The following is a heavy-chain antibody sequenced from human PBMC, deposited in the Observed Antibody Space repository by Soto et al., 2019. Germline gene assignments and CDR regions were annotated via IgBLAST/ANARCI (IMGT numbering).Heavy chain of an antibody. CDR3: ARVSWWEPESYYYYGMDV. V-gene: IGHV1-18*01. CDR2: ISAYNGNT. CDR1: GYTFTSYG. Sequence: EASVKVSCKASGYTFTSYGISWVRQAPGQGLEWMGWISAYNGNTNYAQKLQGRVTMTTDTSTSTAYMELRSLRSDDTAVYYCARVSWWEPESYYYYGMDVWGQGTTVTVSS. D-gene: IGHD1-26*01. J-gene: IGHJ6*02.